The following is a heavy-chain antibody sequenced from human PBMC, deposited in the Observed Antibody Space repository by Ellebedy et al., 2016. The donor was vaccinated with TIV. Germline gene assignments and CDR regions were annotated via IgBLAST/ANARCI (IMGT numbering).Heavy chain of an antibody. D-gene: IGHD5-12*01. CDR2: ISSSSSYI. Sequence: GESLKISXAASGFTFSSYSMNWVRQAPGKGLEWVSSISSSSSYIYYADSVKGRFTISRDNAKNSLYLQMNSLRAEDTAVYYCAGERRGGYDPYYYYGMDVWGQGTTVTVSS. J-gene: IGHJ6*02. CDR3: AGERRGGYDPYYYYGMDV. V-gene: IGHV3-21*01. CDR1: GFTFSSYS.